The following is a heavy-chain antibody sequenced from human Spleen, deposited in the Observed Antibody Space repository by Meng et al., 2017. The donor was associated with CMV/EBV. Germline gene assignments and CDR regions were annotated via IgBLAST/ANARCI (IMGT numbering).Heavy chain of an antibody. V-gene: IGHV4-39*02. Sequence: TCTVSGGSISSNSYYWGWIRQPPGKGLEWIGSIYYSGSTYYNPSLKSRVTISVDTSKNQFSLKLSSVTAADTAVYYCARDSSSSGFDPWGQGTLVTVSS. D-gene: IGHD6-6*01. CDR2: IYYSGST. J-gene: IGHJ5*02. CDR1: GGSISSNSYY. CDR3: ARDSSSSGFDP.